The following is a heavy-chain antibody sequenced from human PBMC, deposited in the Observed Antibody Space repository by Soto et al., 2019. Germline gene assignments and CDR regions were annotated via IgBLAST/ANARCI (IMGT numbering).Heavy chain of an antibody. CDR2: ISPDGITT. Sequence: LRLSCAASGFTFRNFWMHWVRQAPGKGLVWVSRISPDGITTSYADSVEGRFTISRDNAKSTLYLQMNSLRAEDTAVYYCADSWLTTSYWGLGTLVTVSS. D-gene: IGHD5-12*01. V-gene: IGHV3-74*01. CDR1: GFTFRNFW. J-gene: IGHJ4*02. CDR3: ADSWLTTSY.